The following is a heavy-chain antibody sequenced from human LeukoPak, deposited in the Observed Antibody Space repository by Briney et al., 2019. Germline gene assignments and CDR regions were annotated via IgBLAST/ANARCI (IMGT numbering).Heavy chain of an antibody. J-gene: IGHJ4*02. D-gene: IGHD6-19*01. CDR2: INPNSGDT. CDR1: GYSFTGYY. CDR3: ARNGIAVAGYDY. V-gene: IGHV1-2*02. Sequence: GASVKVSCKAPGYSFTGYYMHWVRQAPGQGLEWMAWINPNSGDTNYALKFQGRVTMTRDTSISTAYMELSGLRSDDTAVYYCARNGIAVAGYDYWGQGTLVTVSS.